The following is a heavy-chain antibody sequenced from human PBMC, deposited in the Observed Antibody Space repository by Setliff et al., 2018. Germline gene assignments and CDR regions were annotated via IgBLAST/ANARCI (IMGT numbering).Heavy chain of an antibody. CDR3: ARVFYYGRPFDI. J-gene: IGHJ3*02. CDR2: INPNSGGT. CDR1: GYTFTGYY. V-gene: IGHV1-2*04. Sequence: ASVKVSCKASGYTFTGYYMHWVRQAPGQGLEWMGWINPNSGGTNFAQKFQGWVTMTRDTSISTVYMELSSLRSEDTAVYYCARVFYYGRPFDIWGQGTMVTVSS. D-gene: IGHD3-10*01.